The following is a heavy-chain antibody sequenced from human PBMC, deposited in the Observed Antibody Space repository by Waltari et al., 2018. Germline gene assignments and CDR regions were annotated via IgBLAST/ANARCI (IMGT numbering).Heavy chain of an antibody. CDR2: ISYDGSNK. CDR3: ARGRGSYSDY. V-gene: IGHV3-30-3*01. Sequence: QVQLVESGGGVVQPGRSLRLSCAASGFTFSSYAMHWVRQAPGKGLEWVAVISYDGSNKYYADSVKGRFTISRDNSKNTLYLQMNSLRAEDTAVYYCARGRGSYSDYWGQGTLVTVSS. D-gene: IGHD1-26*01. CDR1: GFTFSSYA. J-gene: IGHJ4*02.